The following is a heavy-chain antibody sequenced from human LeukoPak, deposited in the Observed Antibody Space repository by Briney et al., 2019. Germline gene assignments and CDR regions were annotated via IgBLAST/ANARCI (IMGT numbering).Heavy chain of an antibody. V-gene: IGHV4-59*01. CDR3: ARALGKWEPDAFDI. D-gene: IGHD1-26*01. CDR1: GGSISSYY. Sequence: SETLSLTCTVSGGSISSYYWSWIRQPPGKGLEWIGYIYYSGSTNYNPSLKSRVTISVDTSKNQFSLELSSVTAADTAVYYCARALGKWEPDAFDIWGQGTMVTVSS. J-gene: IGHJ3*02. CDR2: IYYSGST.